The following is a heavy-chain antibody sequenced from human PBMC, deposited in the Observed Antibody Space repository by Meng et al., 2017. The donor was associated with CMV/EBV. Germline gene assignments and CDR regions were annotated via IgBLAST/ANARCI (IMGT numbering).Heavy chain of an antibody. CDR1: GYTLTELS. D-gene: IGHD6-19*01. CDR2: FDPEDGET. V-gene: IGHV1-24*01. J-gene: IGHJ4*02. Sequence: ASVKVSCKVSGYTLTELSRHWVRQAPGKGLEWMGGFDPEDGETIYAQKFQGRVTMTEDTSTDTADMELSSLRSEDTAVYYCATGGYSSGWYYYWGQGTLVTVSS. CDR3: ATGGYSSGWYYY.